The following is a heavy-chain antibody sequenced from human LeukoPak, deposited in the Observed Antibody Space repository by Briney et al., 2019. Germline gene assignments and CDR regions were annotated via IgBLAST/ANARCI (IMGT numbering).Heavy chain of an antibody. D-gene: IGHD1-26*01. CDR2: INPSSGGT. Sequence: RRASVKVSCKASGYSFTGHYMHWVRQAPGQGLEWMGWINPSSGGTHYAQKFQARFTMTRDTSISTAYMELSRLRSDDTAVYYCAREVGATMSHFDSWGQGTLVTVSS. CDR3: AREVGATMSHFDS. J-gene: IGHJ4*02. V-gene: IGHV1-2*02. CDR1: GYSFTGHY.